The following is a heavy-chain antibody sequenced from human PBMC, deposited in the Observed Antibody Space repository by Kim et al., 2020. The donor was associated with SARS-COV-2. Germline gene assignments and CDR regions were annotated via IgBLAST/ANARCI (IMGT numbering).Heavy chain of an antibody. J-gene: IGHJ4*02. V-gene: IGHV4-59*01. Sequence: NYNPSLKGRVTISVDTSKNQFSLKLSSVTAADTAVYYCARERRGWYYFDYWGQGTLVTVSS. D-gene: IGHD2-15*01. CDR3: ARERRGWYYFDY.